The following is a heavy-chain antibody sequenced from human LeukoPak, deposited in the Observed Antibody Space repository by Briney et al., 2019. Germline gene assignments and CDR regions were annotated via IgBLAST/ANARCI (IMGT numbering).Heavy chain of an antibody. CDR2: IYYSGST. V-gene: IGHV4-39*07. D-gene: IGHD1-1*01. CDR1: GGSISSSSYY. CDR3: ARDGRREASGTFDY. J-gene: IGHJ4*02. Sequence: SETLSLTCTVSGGSISSSSYYWGWIRQPPGKGLEWIGSIYYSGSTYYNPSLKSRVTISVDTSKNQFSLKLSSVTAADTAVYYCARDGRREASGTFDYWGQGTLVTVSS.